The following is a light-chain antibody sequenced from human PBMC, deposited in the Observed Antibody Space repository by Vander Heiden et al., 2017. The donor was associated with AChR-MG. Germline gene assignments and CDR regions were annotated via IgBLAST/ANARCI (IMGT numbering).Light chain of an antibody. CDR1: QSVITSY. Sequence: EIVLTQSPGTLSLSPGERATLSCRASQSVITSYLAWYQQKPGQAPRLLIFGTSSRPTGIPDRFSGSGSGTDFTLTISRLEPEDSAVYYCHQYGSSDPWTFGQGTKVEIK. J-gene: IGKJ1*01. V-gene: IGKV3-20*01. CDR2: GTS. CDR3: HQYGSSDPWT.